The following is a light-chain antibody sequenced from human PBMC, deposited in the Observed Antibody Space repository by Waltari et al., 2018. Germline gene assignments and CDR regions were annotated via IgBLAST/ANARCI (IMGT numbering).Light chain of an antibody. V-gene: IGLV2-14*01. CDR1: SSDVGGYNY. CDR3: SSYTSSNTWV. Sequence: QSALTQSASVSGSPGQSSTISCTGTSSDVGGYNYVSWYQQPPGKAPKLMIYDVSERPSGVSNHFSGSKSGNTASLTISGLQAEDEADYYCSSYTSSNTWVFGGGTKLTVL. J-gene: IGLJ3*02. CDR2: DVS.